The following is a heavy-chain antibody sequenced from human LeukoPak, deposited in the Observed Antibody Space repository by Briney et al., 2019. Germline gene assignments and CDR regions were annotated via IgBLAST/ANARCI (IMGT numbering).Heavy chain of an antibody. V-gene: IGHV1-69*02. D-gene: IGHD2-2*01. J-gene: IGHJ3*02. Sequence: SVKVSCKASGGTFSSYSISWVRQAPGQGLEWMGRIIPILGIANYAQKFQGRVTITADKSTSTAYMELSSLRSGDTAVYYCAATYCSTTSCYDYDASDIWGQGTMVTVSS. CDR2: IIPILGIA. CDR3: AATYCSTTSCYDYDASDI. CDR1: GGTFSSYS.